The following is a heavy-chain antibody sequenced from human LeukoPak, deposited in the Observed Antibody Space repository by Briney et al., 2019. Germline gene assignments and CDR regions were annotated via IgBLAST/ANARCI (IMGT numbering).Heavy chain of an antibody. CDR2: INSDGSDT. J-gene: IGHJ5*02. CDR3: ARGEDRSSGWYREFDT. CDR1: GFTFSSHW. V-gene: IGHV3-74*01. Sequence: PAGGSLRLSCAASGFTFSSHWMYWVRQAPGKGLVWVSRINSDGSDTTYADSVKGRFTISRDNAKNSLYLQMNSLRAEDTAVYHCARGEDRSSGWYREFDTWGQGTLVTVSS. D-gene: IGHD6-19*01.